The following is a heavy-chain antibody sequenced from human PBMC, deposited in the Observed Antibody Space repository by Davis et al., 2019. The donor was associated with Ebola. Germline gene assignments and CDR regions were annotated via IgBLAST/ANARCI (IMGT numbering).Heavy chain of an antibody. CDR3: AKKVPGIRPFDY. V-gene: IGHV3-33*05. CDR1: GFNFRSYG. CDR2: ISYDGSNK. J-gene: IGHJ4*02. D-gene: IGHD1-14*01. Sequence: GESLKISCAASGFNFRSYGMHWVRQAPGKGLEWVAVISYDGSNKYYADSVKGRFTISRDNSKNTVCLQMNSLRAEDTAIYYCAKKVPGIRPFDYWGQGTLVSVSS.